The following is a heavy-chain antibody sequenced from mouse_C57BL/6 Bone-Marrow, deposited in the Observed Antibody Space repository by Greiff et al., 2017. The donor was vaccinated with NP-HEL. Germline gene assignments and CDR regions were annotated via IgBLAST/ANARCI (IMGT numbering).Heavy chain of an antibody. V-gene: IGHV1-53*01. Sequence: VQLQQPGTELVKPGASVKLSCKASGYTFTSYWMHWVKQRPGQGLEWIGNINPSNGGTNYNEKFKSKATLTVDKSSSTAYMQLSSLTSEDSAVYYCARGIYYYGSSSRYFDYWGQGTTLTVSS. CDR1: GYTFTSYW. CDR3: ARGIYYYGSSSRYFDY. CDR2: INPSNGGT. D-gene: IGHD1-1*01. J-gene: IGHJ2*01.